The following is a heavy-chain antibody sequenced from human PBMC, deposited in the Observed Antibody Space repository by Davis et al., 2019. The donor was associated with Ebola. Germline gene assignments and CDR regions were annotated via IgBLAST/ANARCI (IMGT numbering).Heavy chain of an antibody. Sequence: SETLSLTCTVSGGSISSSSYYWGWIRQPPGKGLEWIGSIYYSGSTYYNPSLKSRVTISVDTSKNQFSLKLSSVTAADTAVYYCAGASSSSWYAAGYWGQGTRVTGSS. CDR2: IYYSGST. D-gene: IGHD6-13*01. J-gene: IGHJ4*02. CDR3: AGASSSSWYAAGY. CDR1: GGSISSSSYY. V-gene: IGHV4-39*07.